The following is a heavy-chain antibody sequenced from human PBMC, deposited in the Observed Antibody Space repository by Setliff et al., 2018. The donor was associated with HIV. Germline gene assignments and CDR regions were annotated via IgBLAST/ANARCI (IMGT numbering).Heavy chain of an antibody. V-gene: IGHV3-11*01. CDR1: GFTFSDYY. Sequence: PGGSLRLSCAASGFTFSDYYMSWIRQAPGKGLEWVSYISSSGSTIYYADSVKGRFTISRDNAKNSLYLQMNSLRAEDTAVYYCAKDLKWSGNYWGGFDCWGQGTLVTVS. J-gene: IGHJ4*02. CDR3: AKDLKWSGNYWGGFDC. CDR2: ISSSGSTI. D-gene: IGHD1-26*01.